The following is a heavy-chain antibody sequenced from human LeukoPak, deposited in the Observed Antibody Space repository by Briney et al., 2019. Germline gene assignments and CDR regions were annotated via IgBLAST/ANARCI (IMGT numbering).Heavy chain of an antibody. V-gene: IGHV3-11*06. CDR3: ARAPLWFGELLEYYFDY. J-gene: IGHJ4*02. CDR1: GFTFSDYY. Sequence: PGGSLRLSCAASGFTFSDYYMSWIRQAPGKGLEWVSSISSSSSYIYYADSVKGRFTISRDNAKNSLYLQMNSLRAEDTAVYYCARAPLWFGELLEYYFDYWGQGTLVTVSS. D-gene: IGHD3-10*01. CDR2: ISSSSSYI.